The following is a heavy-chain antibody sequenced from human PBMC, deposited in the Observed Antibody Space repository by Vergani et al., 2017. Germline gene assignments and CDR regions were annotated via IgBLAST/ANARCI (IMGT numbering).Heavy chain of an antibody. CDR3: ARGMVRGVIMIMDYGMDV. Sequence: QVQLVQSGAEVKKPGSSVKVSCKASGGTFSSYAISWVRQAPGQGLEWMGGIIPIFGTANYAQKFQGRVTITADESTSTAYMELSSLRSEDTAVYYCARGMVRGVIMIMDYGMDVWGQGPTVTVSS. CDR1: GGTFSSYA. D-gene: IGHD3-10*01. J-gene: IGHJ6*02. CDR2: IIPIFGTA. V-gene: IGHV1-69*12.